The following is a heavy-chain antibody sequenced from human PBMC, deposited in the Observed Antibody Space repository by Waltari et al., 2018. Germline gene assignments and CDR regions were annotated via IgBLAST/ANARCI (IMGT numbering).Heavy chain of an antibody. CDR2: IYSGGST. Sequence: EVQLVETGGGLIQPGGSLRLSCAASGFTVSSNYMSWVRQAPGNGLEWVSVIYSGGSTYYADSVKGRFTISRDNSKNTLYLQMNSLRAEDTAVYYCARAMVRGAPLDYWGQGTLVTVSS. V-gene: IGHV3-53*02. CDR1: GFTVSSNY. CDR3: ARAMVRGAPLDY. J-gene: IGHJ4*02. D-gene: IGHD3-10*01.